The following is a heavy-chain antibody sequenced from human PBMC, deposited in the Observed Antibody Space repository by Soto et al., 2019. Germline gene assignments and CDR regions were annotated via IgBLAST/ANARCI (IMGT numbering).Heavy chain of an antibody. V-gene: IGHV3-33*01. CDR3: ARVDYYDSSGNIDY. Sequence: QVQLVESGGGVVQPGRSLRLSCAASGFTFSSYGMHWVRQAPGKGLEWVAVIWYDGSNKYYADSVKGRFTISRDNSTNTLYLQMNSLRAEDTAVYYCARVDYYDSSGNIDYWGQGTLVTVSS. J-gene: IGHJ4*02. CDR2: IWYDGSNK. D-gene: IGHD3-22*01. CDR1: GFTFSSYG.